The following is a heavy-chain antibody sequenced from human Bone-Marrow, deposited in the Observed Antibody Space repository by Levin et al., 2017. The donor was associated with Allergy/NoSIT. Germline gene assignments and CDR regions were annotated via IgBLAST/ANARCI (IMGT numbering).Heavy chain of an antibody. CDR3: ARQRFSGPGPQFDS. Sequence: PSETLSLTCTISGGSITNSFFYWGWIRQPPGKGLEWIGNINYSGSSYYNSSLKSRVTISFDTSKNQFSLRLNSVTATDTAVYYCARQRFSGPGPQFDSWGQGTLVTVSS. D-gene: IGHD1-26*01. CDR2: INYSGSS. J-gene: IGHJ4*02. CDR1: GGSITNSFFY. V-gene: IGHV4-39*01.